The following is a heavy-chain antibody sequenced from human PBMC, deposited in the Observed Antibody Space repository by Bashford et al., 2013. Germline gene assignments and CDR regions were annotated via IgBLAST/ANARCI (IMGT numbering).Heavy chain of an antibody. CDR2: IYYSGTT. CDR3: ASSDGNYFDY. J-gene: IGHJ4*02. CDR1: GGSFSSAGYY. D-gene: IGHD1-26*01. V-gene: IGHV4-31*03. Sequence: TLSLTCTVSGGSFSSAGYYWSWIRHHPGKGLEWIGYIYYSGTTYYNPSLKSRLTMSVDTSKNQFSLKLSSVTAADTAVYYCASSDGNYFDYWGQGTLVTVSS.